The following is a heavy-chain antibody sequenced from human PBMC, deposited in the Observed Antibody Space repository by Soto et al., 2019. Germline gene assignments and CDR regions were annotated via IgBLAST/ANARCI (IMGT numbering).Heavy chain of an antibody. V-gene: IGHV4-30-4*08. CDR2: IYYTGHT. J-gene: IGHJ3*02. D-gene: IGHD2-8*01. Sequence: QVQLQESGPGLVKPSQTLSLTCTVSGGSVSSGDYYWSWIRQHPGKGLEWIGYIYYTGHTYYNPSLNVQITISGNQLSLMLSSVTAADPAVYYCARAALMYAGSRRHEIYDIWGQGTMVTVSS. CDR1: GGSVSSGDYY. CDR3: ARAALMYAGSRRHEIYDI.